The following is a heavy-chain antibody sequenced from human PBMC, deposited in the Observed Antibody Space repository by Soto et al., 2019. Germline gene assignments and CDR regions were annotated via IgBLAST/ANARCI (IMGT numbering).Heavy chain of an antibody. CDR2: IYYSGST. CDR3: ARQTRLRNYYFDY. D-gene: IGHD3-9*01. CDR1: GGSIGSYY. J-gene: IGHJ4*02. Sequence: SETLSLTCTVSGGSIGSYYWSWIRQPPGKGLEWIGYIYYSGSTNYNPSLKSRVTISVDTSKNQFSLKLSSVTAADTAVYYCARQTRLRNYYFDYWGQGTLVTVSS. V-gene: IGHV4-59*08.